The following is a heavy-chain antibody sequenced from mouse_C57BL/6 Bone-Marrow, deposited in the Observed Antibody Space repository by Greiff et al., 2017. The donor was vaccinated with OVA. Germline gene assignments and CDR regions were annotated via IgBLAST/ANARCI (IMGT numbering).Heavy chain of an antibody. CDR1: GYTFTSYC. Sequence: VQLQQPGAEFVKPGASVKMSCKASGYTFTSYCITWVKQTPGQGLEWIADIYPGSGSTNYNEKFKSKSTLTVDTSTSTAYMQLSSLTAEDSAVYYSARRGAAEATEFAYWGQGTLVTVSA. V-gene: IGHV1-55*01. J-gene: IGHJ3*01. CDR3: ARRGAAEATEFAY. CDR2: IYPGSGST. D-gene: IGHD3-2*02.